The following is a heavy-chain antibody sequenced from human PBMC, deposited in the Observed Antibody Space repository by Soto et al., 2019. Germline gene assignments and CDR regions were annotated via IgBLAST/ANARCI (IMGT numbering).Heavy chain of an antibody. V-gene: IGHV4-34*01. CDR2: INHRGST. Sequence: QVQLQQWGAGLLKPSETLSLTCAVYGGSFSGYYWSWIRQPPGQGLEWIGEINHRGSTNYNPSLKSRVTLSVDTSKDQFPLKLSSVTAADTAVYYCARGGLYYDFWSGYSSYNWFDHWGQGTLVTVSS. CDR3: ARGGLYYDFWSGYSSYNWFDH. D-gene: IGHD3-3*01. J-gene: IGHJ5*02. CDR1: GGSFSGYY.